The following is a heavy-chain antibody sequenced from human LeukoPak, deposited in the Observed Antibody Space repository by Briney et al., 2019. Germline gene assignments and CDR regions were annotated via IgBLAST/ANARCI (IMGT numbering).Heavy chain of an antibody. D-gene: IGHD2-2*01. V-gene: IGHV1-69*13. Sequence: ASVKVSCKASGGTFSSYAISWVRQAPGQGLEWMGGIIPIFGTANYAQKFQGRVTITADESTSTAYMELSSLRSEDTAVYYCARGLIVVVPAALGPTPYYYYYMDVWGKGATVTVSS. J-gene: IGHJ6*03. CDR3: ARGLIVVVPAALGPTPYYYYYMDV. CDR1: GGTFSSYA. CDR2: IIPIFGTA.